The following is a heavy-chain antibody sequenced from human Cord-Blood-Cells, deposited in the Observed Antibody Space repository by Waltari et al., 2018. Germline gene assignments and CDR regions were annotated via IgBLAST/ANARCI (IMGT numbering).Heavy chain of an antibody. CDR3: ARDTVTTDLVDY. Sequence: EVQLVESGGGLVQPGGSLRLSCAAYRFPFSTYWMSCVSQAPGKGLEWVANIKQDGSEKYYVNSVKGRFTISRDNAKNSLYLQINSLRAEDTAVYYCARDTVTTDLVDYWGQGTLVTVSS. CDR1: RFPFSTYW. CDR2: IKQDGSEK. D-gene: IGHD4-4*01. J-gene: IGHJ4*02. V-gene: IGHV3-7*01.